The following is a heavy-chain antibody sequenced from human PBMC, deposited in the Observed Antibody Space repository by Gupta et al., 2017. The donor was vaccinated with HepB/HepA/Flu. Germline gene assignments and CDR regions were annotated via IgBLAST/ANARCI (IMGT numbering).Heavy chain of an antibody. CDR2: ISYDGSNK. J-gene: IGHJ4*02. V-gene: IGHV3-30-3*01. Sequence: QVQLVESGGGVVQPGRSLRLSCAASGFTFSSYAMHWVRQAPGKGLEWVAVISYDGSNKYYADSVKGRFTISRDNSKNTLYLQMNSLRAEDTAVYYCARSPAAGRGYFDYWGQGTLVTVSS. CDR1: GFTFSSYA. CDR3: ARSPAAGRGYFDY. D-gene: IGHD6-13*01.